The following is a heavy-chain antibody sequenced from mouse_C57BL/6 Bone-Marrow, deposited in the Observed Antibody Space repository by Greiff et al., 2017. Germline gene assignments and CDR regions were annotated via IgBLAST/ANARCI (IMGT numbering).Heavy chain of an antibody. D-gene: IGHD3-1*01. CDR3: ARRPSGAMDY. Sequence: DVKLVESGGGLVQPGGSLKLSCAASGFTFSDYYMYWVRQTPEKRLEWVAYISNGGGSTYYPDTVKGRFTISRDNAKNTLYLQMSRLKSEDTAMYYCARRPSGAMDYWGQGTSVTVSS. J-gene: IGHJ4*01. CDR2: ISNGGGST. V-gene: IGHV5-12*01. CDR1: GFTFSDYY.